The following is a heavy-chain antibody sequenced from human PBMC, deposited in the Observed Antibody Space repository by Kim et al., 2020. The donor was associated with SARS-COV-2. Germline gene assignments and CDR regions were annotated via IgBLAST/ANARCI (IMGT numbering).Heavy chain of an antibody. Sequence: ASVKVSCKVSGYTLTELSMHWVRQAPGKGLEWMGGFDPEDGETIYAQKFQGRVTMTEDTSTDTAYMELSSLRSEDTAVYYCATAISPPGCGSCYVGAFDIWGQGTMVTVSS. J-gene: IGHJ3*02. V-gene: IGHV1-24*01. CDR3: ATAISPPGCGSCYVGAFDI. CDR1: GYTLTELS. D-gene: IGHD2-15*01. CDR2: FDPEDGET.